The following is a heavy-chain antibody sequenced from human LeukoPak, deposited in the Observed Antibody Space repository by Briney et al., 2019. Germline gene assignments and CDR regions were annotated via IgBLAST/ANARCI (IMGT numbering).Heavy chain of an antibody. V-gene: IGHV3-23*01. CDR3: TRASSNSWQY. CDR1: GFMFSIYA. CDR2: ISGSGDST. J-gene: IGHJ4*02. D-gene: IGHD6-13*01. Sequence: GGSLRLSCAASGFMFSIYAMSWVRQAPGKGLEWVSAISGSGDSTHYADSVKGRFTISRDNSKNTLYLQMNSLRAEDTAVYYCTRASSNSWQYWGQGTLVIVSS.